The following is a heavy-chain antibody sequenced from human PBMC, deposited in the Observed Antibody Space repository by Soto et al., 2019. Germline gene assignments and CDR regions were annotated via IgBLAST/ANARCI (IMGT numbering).Heavy chain of an antibody. D-gene: IGHD6-6*01. CDR3: ARGLREYSRGRWFDP. V-gene: IGHV4-34*01. J-gene: IGHJ5*02. Sequence: SETLSLACAVYGGSFSGYYWRWIRQAPGEGLEGSGEINHSGITNYNPSLKSRVTISVDTSKNQFSLKLSSVTAADTAVYYCARGLREYSRGRWFDPWGQGTLVTVSS. CDR1: GGSFSGYY. CDR2: INHSGIT.